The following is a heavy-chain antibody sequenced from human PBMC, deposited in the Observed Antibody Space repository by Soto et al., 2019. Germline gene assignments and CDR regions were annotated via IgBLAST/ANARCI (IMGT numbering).Heavy chain of an antibody. CDR1: GGSISSYY. V-gene: IGHV4-59*08. Sequence: SETLSLTCTVSGGSISSYYWSWIRQPPGKGLEWIGYIYYSGSTNYNPSLKSRVTISVDTSKNQFSLKLSSVTAADTAVYYCARHVIAVAANFDYWGQGTLVTVSS. CDR3: ARHVIAVAANFDY. CDR2: IYYSGST. J-gene: IGHJ4*02. D-gene: IGHD6-19*01.